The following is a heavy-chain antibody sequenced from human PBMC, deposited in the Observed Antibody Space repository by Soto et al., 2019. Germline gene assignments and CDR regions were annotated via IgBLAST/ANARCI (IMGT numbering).Heavy chain of an antibody. Sequence: SETLSLTCTVSGGSISPYYWNWLRQPPGKGLEWIAYISSSGSTRYNPSLRSRVTISLDTSKSQFSLTSSSVTAADTAVYYCARLAPRDGDPKTVRAFDIWGQGTMVTVSS. V-gene: IGHV4-59*13. J-gene: IGHJ3*02. CDR2: ISSSGST. CDR1: GGSISPYY. D-gene: IGHD1-1*01. CDR3: ARLAPRDGDPKTVRAFDI.